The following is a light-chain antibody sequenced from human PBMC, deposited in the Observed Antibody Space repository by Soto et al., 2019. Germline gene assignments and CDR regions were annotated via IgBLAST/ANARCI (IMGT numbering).Light chain of an antibody. CDR1: QSISSW. J-gene: IGKJ2*02. V-gene: IGKV1-5*01. Sequence: DIQMTQSPSTLSASVGDRVTITCRASQSISSWLAWYQQKPGKAPKLLIYDASSLESGVPSRFSGSGSGTEFTLTISSLQPDDFATYYCQQYNSYSCTFGQGTKLGIK. CDR2: DAS. CDR3: QQYNSYSCT.